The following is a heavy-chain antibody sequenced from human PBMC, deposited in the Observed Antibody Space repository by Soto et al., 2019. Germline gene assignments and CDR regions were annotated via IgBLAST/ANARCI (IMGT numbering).Heavy chain of an antibody. Sequence: LSLTCSVSGGSISRGGYYWSWIRQHPGEGLEYIGYIYETGATYYKPSLKSRVSISADTSKNQFSLKLSSVTGADTAVYFCARIAVPGASYWGQGTLVTVSS. D-gene: IGHD7-27*01. J-gene: IGHJ4*02. CDR1: GGSISRGGYY. CDR3: ARIAVPGASY. CDR2: IYETGAT. V-gene: IGHV4-31*03.